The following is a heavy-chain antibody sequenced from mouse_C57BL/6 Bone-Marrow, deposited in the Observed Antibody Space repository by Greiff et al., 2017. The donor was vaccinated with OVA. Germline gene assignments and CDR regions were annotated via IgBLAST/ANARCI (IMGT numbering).Heavy chain of an antibody. Sequence: QVQLQQSGAELARPGASVKLSCKASGYTFTSYGISWVKQRTGQGLEWIGEIYPRSGNTYYNEKFKGKDTVTADKSSSTAYMELRSLTSEDSAVYFCARNYGSSYDAWFAYWGQGTLVTVSA. D-gene: IGHD1-1*01. CDR2: IYPRSGNT. CDR1: GYTFTSYG. V-gene: IGHV1-81*01. CDR3: ARNYGSSYDAWFAY. J-gene: IGHJ3*01.